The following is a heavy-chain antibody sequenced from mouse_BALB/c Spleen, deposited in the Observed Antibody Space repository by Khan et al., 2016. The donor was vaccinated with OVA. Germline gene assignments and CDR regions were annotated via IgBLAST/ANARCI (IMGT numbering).Heavy chain of an antibody. J-gene: IGHJ1*01. CDR2: IYPGSGNT. Sequence: QVQLKQSGPELVKPGASVKMSCKASGYTFTDYVISWVKQGTGQGLEWIGEIYPGSGNTSYNEKFRGKASLTADKSSSTAYMQVNSLTSEDSAVYFCARPSYYYGSNSSWFFHVWGEGTTVTVSS. D-gene: IGHD1-1*01. CDR3: ARPSYYYGSNSSWFFHV. CDR1: GYTFTDYV. V-gene: IGHV1-77*01.